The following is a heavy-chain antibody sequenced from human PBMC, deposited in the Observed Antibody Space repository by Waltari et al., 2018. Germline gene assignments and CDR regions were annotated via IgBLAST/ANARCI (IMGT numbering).Heavy chain of an antibody. J-gene: IGHJ6*02. D-gene: IGHD6-13*01. CDR2: INSEGSST. CDR1: GFTFSRYW. Sequence: EEQLVESGGGLVQPGESLRLSCAASGFTFSRYWMDWVRQAPGKGLVWVSRINSEGSSTSYAESGKGRFTISRDNAKNTLYVQMNRLRAEDTAVYYCARVATKTYSSPVPGRPYYYGMDVWGQGTTVTVSS. V-gene: IGHV3-74*01. CDR3: ARVATKTYSSPVPGRPYYYGMDV.